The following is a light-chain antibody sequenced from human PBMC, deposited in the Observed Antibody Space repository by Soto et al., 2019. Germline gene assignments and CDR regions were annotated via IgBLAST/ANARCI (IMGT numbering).Light chain of an antibody. Sequence: QSALTQPASVSGSPGQSVTISCTGTSSDIGRYNFVSWYQHPPGKAPTLIIYEVSNRPSGVSNRFSGSKSGSTASLTNYGLTAKDEADYYCSSYRGTNTLVFGTGTKVTV. CDR3: SSYRGTNTLV. J-gene: IGLJ1*01. V-gene: IGLV2-14*01. CDR2: EVS. CDR1: SSDIGRYNF.